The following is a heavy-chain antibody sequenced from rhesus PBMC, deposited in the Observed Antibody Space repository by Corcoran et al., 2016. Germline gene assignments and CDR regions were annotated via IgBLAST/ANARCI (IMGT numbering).Heavy chain of an antibody. V-gene: IGHV4-122*02. CDR1: GGSISSGYYY. Sequence: QVQLQESGPGLVKPSETLSLTCAVSGGSISSGYYYWSWFRQRPGKGLEWIGYITYSGSTSYNPSLKSRVTISRDTSKNQFSLKLSSVTAADTAVYYCARGGITRIGYFDLWGPGTPITISS. CDR2: ITYSGST. J-gene: IGHJ2*01. CDR3: ARGGITRIGYFDL. D-gene: IGHD1-32*01.